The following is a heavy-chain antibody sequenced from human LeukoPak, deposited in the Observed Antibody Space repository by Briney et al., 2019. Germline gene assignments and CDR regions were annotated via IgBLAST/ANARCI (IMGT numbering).Heavy chain of an antibody. CDR1: GGTFSSYA. Sequence: ASVKVSCKASGGTFSSYAISWVRQAPGQGLEWMGRIIPIFGTANYAQKFQGRVTITTDESTSTAYMELSSLRSEDTAVYYCAMGISGDDGTSFDYWGQGTLVTVSS. CDR2: IIPIFGTA. D-gene: IGHD2-2*01. V-gene: IGHV1-69*05. J-gene: IGHJ4*02. CDR3: AMGISGDDGTSFDY.